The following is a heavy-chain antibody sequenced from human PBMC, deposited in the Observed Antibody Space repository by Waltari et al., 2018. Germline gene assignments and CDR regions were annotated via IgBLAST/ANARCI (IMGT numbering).Heavy chain of an antibody. J-gene: IGHJ4*02. CDR2: ISANNDT. Sequence: VQLLQSGTELKNPGASVRVSCKPSGYNFPDYVISWVRQAPGQGLEWMGWISANNDTHYAQKFQGRVTLTTDTYTTTAYMDLRSLTSDDTAVYYCARGSVTADHWGQGTLVIVSS. D-gene: IGHD2-21*02. CDR3: ARGSVTADH. V-gene: IGHV1-18*01. CDR1: GYNFPDYV.